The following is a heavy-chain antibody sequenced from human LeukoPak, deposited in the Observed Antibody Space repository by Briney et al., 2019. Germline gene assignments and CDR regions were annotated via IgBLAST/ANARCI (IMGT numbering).Heavy chain of an antibody. CDR2: IRYDGSYK. V-gene: IGHV3-30*02. CDR1: GFTFSSYG. D-gene: IGHD5-18*01. CDR3: AKEAAGYSYVNYFDY. Sequence: GGSLRLSCAASGFTFSSYGMHWVRQAPGKGLEWVAFIRYDGSYKYYADSVKGRFTISRDNSKNTLYLQMNSLRAEGTAVYYCAKEAAGYSYVNYFDYWGQGTLVTVSS. J-gene: IGHJ4*02.